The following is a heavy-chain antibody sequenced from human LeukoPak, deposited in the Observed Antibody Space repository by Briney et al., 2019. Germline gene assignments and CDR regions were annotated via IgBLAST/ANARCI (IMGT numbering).Heavy chain of an antibody. D-gene: IGHD1-1*01. CDR1: GLSLRTRGVG. V-gene: IGHV2-5*02. CDR3: AHTDWNH. CDR2: IRWDGDK. Sequence: SGPTLLNPTQTLTLTCNFSGLSLRTRGVGVGWIRHPPERVLECLAPIRWDGDKRYSPSLKSQLTITNDTSKNQVVLPMTHTDPVDRATNYCAHTDWNHWGQGTLVTVSS. J-gene: IGHJ4*02.